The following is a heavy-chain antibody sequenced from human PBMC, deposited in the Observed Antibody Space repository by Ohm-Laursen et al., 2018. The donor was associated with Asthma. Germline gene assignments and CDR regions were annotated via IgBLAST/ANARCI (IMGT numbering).Heavy chain of an antibody. Sequence: SLRLSCAASGFTFSSYGMHWVRQAPGKGLEWVAVISYDGSNKYYADSVKGRFTISRDNSKNTLYLQMNSLRAEDTAVYYCAKFSEGTMVQGPFDYWGQGTLVTVSS. CDR2: ISYDGSNK. D-gene: IGHD3-10*01. CDR1: GFTFSSYG. V-gene: IGHV3-30*18. J-gene: IGHJ4*02. CDR3: AKFSEGTMVQGPFDY.